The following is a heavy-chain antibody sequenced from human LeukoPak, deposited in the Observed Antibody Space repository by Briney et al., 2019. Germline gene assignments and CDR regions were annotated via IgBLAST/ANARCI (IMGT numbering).Heavy chain of an antibody. CDR2: ISSSSYI. Sequence: GGSLRLSCAASGFTFSSYSMNWVRQAPGKGLEWVSSISSSSYIYYADSVKGRFTISRDNAKNSLYLQMNSLRAEDTAVYYCARVAPGYYFDYWGQGTLVTVSS. V-gene: IGHV3-21*01. CDR3: ARVAPGYYFDY. J-gene: IGHJ4*02. CDR1: GFTFSSYS. D-gene: IGHD2-15*01.